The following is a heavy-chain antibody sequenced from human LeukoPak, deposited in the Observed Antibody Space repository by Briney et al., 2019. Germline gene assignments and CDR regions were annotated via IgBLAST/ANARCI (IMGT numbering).Heavy chain of an antibody. V-gene: IGHV3-74*01. CDR1: GFTFSNYW. J-gene: IGHJ5*02. CDR2: INSDGINT. CDR3: ARDLGQYYDTSDNWFDP. D-gene: IGHD3-22*01. Sequence: GGSLRLSCAASGFTFSNYWVHWVRQAPGMGLVWVSRINSDGINTSYADPVKGRFTISRDNAKNTLNLQMNSLRAEDTAVYYCARDLGQYYDTSDNWFDPWGQGTLVTVSS.